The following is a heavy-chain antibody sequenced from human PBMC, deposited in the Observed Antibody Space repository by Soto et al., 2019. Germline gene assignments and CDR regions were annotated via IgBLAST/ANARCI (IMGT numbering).Heavy chain of an antibody. CDR1: GYTFTSYA. J-gene: IGHJ4*02. CDR2: INAGNGNT. CDR3: ARDLGDGWYAICFDY. Sequence: ASVKVSCKASGYTFTSYAMHWVRQAPGQRLEWMGWINAGNGNTKCSQKFQGRVTITRDTSASTAYMELSSLRSEDTAVYYCARDLGDGWYAICFDYWGQGTLVTVSS. D-gene: IGHD6-19*01. V-gene: IGHV1-3*01.